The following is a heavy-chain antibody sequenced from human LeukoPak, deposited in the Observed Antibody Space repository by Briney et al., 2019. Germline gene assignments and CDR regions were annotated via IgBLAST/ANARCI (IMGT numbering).Heavy chain of an antibody. J-gene: IGHJ4*02. CDR2: IKTDGSEK. V-gene: IGHV3-7*01. CDR3: ARESNDYGDYTPGY. CDR1: GFTFSTYW. D-gene: IGHD4-17*01. Sequence: GGSLRLSCATSGFTFSTYWMSWVRQAPGKGLEWVANIKTDGSEKYYVDSVKGRFTISRDNAKNSLSLEMNSLRAEDTAVYYCARESNDYGDYTPGYWGQGTLVTVSS.